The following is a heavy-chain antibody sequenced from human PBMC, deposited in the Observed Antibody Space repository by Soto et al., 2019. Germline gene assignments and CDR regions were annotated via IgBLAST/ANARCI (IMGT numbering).Heavy chain of an antibody. V-gene: IGHV4-31*11. CDR2: IYYSGST. CDR1: GGSISSSNW. CDR3: ASQTTVTTVASDLYYFDY. D-gene: IGHD4-17*01. Sequence: QVQLQESGPGLVKPSGTLSLTCAVSGGSISSSNWWSWIRQHPGKGLEWIGHIYYSGSTYYNPSLKRRVSISVDTSKNQFSLKLSSVTAADTAVYYCASQTTVTTVASDLYYFDYWGQGTLVTVSS. J-gene: IGHJ4*02.